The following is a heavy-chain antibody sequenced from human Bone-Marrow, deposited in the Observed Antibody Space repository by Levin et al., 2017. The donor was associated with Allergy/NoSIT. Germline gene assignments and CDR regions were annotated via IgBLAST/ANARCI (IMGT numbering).Heavy chain of an antibody. V-gene: IGHV3-21*01. CDR3: ARDPFPTRPGYVAFDY. J-gene: IGHJ4*02. CDR1: GFTFSSYS. Sequence: PGGSLRLSCAASGFTFSSYSMNWVRQAPGKGLEWVSSISSSSSYIYYADSVKGRFTISRDNAKNSLYLQMNSLRAEDTAVYYCARDPFPTRPGYVAFDYWGQGTLVTVSS. D-gene: IGHD3-16*01. CDR2: ISSSSSYI.